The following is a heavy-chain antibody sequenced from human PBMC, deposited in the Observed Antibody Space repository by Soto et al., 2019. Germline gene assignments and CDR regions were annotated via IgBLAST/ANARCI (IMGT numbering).Heavy chain of an antibody. CDR2: ISGSGDST. CDR1: GFTFSSYA. D-gene: IGHD2-2*01. V-gene: IGHV3-23*01. CDR3: ARRGSRSYYDY. Sequence: EVQLLESGGGLVQPGGYLRLSCAASGFTFSSYAMRWVRQAPGKGLAWGSAISGSGDSTYYADSVKGRFTISRDKAKNMLYLQMNSLRAEDTAVYYCARRGSRSYYDYWGQGTLVTVSS. J-gene: IGHJ4*02.